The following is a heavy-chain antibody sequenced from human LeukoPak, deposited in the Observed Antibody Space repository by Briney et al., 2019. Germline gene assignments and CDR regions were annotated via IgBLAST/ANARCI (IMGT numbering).Heavy chain of an antibody. J-gene: IGHJ4*02. CDR1: GFTFSSYG. CDR3: ARRYFDY. Sequence: GGSLRLSCAASGFTFSSYGMHWVRQAPGKGLEWVAVIWYDGSNKYYADSVKGRFTISRDNAKNSLYLQMNSLRAEDTAIYYCARRYFDYWGQGTLVTVSS. V-gene: IGHV3-33*01. CDR2: IWYDGSNK.